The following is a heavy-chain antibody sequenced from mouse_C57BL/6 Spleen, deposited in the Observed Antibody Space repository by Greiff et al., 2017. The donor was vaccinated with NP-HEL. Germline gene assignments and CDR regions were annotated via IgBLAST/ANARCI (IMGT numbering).Heavy chain of an antibody. Sequence: VKVVESGPGLVQPSQSLSITCTVSGFSLTSYGVHWVRQSPGKGLEWLGVIWSGGSTDYNAAFISRLSISKDNSKSQVFFKMNSLQADDTAIYYCARNPDYYYGSSSYAMDYWGQGTSVTVSS. D-gene: IGHD1-1*01. CDR1: GFSLTSYG. CDR3: ARNPDYYYGSSSYAMDY. CDR2: IWSGGST. J-gene: IGHJ4*01. V-gene: IGHV2-2*01.